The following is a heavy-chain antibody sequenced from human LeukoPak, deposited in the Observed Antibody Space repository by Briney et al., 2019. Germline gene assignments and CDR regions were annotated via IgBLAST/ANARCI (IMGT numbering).Heavy chain of an antibody. CDR3: AKTGLMRYYYDSSGYSHFDY. D-gene: IGHD3-22*01. CDR1: GFTFSSYG. V-gene: IGHV3-30*18. J-gene: IGHJ4*02. CDR2: ISYDGSNK. Sequence: GRSLRLSCAASGFTFSSYGMHWVRQAPGKGLEWVAVISYDGSNKYYADSVKGRFTISRDNSKNTLYLQMNSLRAEDIAVYYCAKTGLMRYYYDSSGYSHFDYWGQGTLVTVSS.